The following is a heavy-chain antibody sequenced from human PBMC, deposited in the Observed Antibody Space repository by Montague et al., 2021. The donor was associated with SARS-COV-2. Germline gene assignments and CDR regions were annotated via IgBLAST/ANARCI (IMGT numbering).Heavy chain of an antibody. CDR2: TYYRSKWYN. V-gene: IGHV6-1*01. CDR1: GDSVSSNSAA. D-gene: IGHD3-10*01. Sequence: CAISGDSVSSNSAAWNWIRQSPSRGLEWLGRTYYRSKWYNDYAVSVKSRITINPDTSKNQFSLQLNSVTAEDTAVYYCASRGAGWFGSNPERFDYWGQGTLVTVSS. J-gene: IGHJ4*02. CDR3: ASRGAGWFGSNPERFDY.